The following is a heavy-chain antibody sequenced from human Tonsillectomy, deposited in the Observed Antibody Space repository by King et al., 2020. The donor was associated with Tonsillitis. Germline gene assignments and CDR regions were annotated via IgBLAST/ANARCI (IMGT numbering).Heavy chain of an antibody. CDR2: ISSSNSTM. CDR1: GFTFSRYN. V-gene: IGHV3-48*01. Sequence: VQLVESGGGLVQPGGSLRLSCASSGFTFSRYNINLVRQAPGKGLEWVSYISSSNSTMYYADSVKGRFTISRDNAKNSLYLQMNSLRAEDTGFYYCTRGNGFDYWGQGTLVTVSA. D-gene: IGHD2-8*01. CDR3: TRGNGFDY. J-gene: IGHJ4*02.